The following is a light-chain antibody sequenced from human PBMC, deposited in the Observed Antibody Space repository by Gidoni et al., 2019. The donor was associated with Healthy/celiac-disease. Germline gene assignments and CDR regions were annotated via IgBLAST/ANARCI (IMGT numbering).Light chain of an antibody. J-gene: IGKJ2*01. Sequence: DIQLTQLPSSLSASLGDRVTITCRASQSISSYLNWYQQKPGKAPKLLIYAASSLQSGVPSRFSGSGSGTDFTLTISSLQPEDFATYYCQQSYSTPRGYTFGQGTKLEIK. CDR1: QSISSY. CDR2: AAS. CDR3: QQSYSTPRGYT. V-gene: IGKV1-39*01.